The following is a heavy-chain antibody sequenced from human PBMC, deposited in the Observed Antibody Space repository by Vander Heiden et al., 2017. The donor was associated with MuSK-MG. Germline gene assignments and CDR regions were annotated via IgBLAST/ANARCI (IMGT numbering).Heavy chain of an antibody. D-gene: IGHD2-15*01. CDR3: ARDGCSGGSCYLYNEFFYY. J-gene: IGHJ4*02. CDR1: GFSFSSYG. V-gene: IGHV3-48*02. Sequence: EVQLVESGGGLVQPGGSLRLSCVASGFSFSSYGINWVRQAPGKGLEWISYISGGSPAIYNADSVKGRFTISRDNDKNSVSLQMNSLRDEDTAVYYCARDGCSGGSCYLYNEFFYYWGRGTLVTVSS. CDR2: ISGGSPAI.